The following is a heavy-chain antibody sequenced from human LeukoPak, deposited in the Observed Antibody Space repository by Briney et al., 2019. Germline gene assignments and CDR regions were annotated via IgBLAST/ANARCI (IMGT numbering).Heavy chain of an antibody. CDR1: GFTVSRNY. Sequence: PGGSLRLSCAASGFTVSRNYMTWVRQAPGKGLEWVSVIDRDTTYYADSVKGRFTISRDNSKNTLYLQMNNLRAEDTAVYYCASRRGYCSSPSCYAYFDYWGQGTLVTVSS. CDR3: ASRRGYCSSPSCYAYFDY. V-gene: IGHV3-53*01. J-gene: IGHJ4*02. CDR2: IDRDTT. D-gene: IGHD2-2*01.